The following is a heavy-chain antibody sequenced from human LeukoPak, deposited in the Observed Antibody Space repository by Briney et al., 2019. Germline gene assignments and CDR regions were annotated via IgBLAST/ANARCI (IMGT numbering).Heavy chain of an antibody. CDR1: GASISSGSHH. CDR2: IYTSGST. D-gene: IGHD3-10*01. V-gene: IGHV4-61*02. J-gene: IGHJ5*02. CDR3: ARDKGGFLYFGEYDP. Sequence: PSETLSLTCTVSGASISSGSHHWRWIRRPAGKGLEWIGRIYTSGSTNYNPSLKGRVSISVDMSKNQFSLKLSSVTAADTAVYYCARDKGGFLYFGEYDPWGQGTLVTVSS.